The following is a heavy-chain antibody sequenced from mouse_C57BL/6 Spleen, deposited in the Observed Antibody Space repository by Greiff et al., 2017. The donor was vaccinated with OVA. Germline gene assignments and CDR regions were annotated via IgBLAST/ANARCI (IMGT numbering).Heavy chain of an antibody. J-gene: IGHJ1*03. D-gene: IGHD2-1*01. CDR1: GYSITSGYY. CDR2: ISYDGSN. V-gene: IGHV3-6*01. Sequence: EVQLQESGPGLVKPSQSLSLTCSVTGYSITSGYYWNWIRQFPGNKLEWMGYISYDGSNNYNPSLKNRISITRDTSKNQFFLKLNSVTTEDTATYYCASDRIYGNYEDFDVWGTGTTVTVSS. CDR3: ASDRIYGNYEDFDV.